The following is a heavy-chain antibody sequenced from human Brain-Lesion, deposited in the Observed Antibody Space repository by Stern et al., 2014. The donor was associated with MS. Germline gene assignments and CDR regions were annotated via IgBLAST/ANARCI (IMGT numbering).Heavy chain of an antibody. CDR2: SSYDGSGK. CDR3: ARGGAVTTSDYYLDY. Sequence: QVQLVQSGGGVVQPGRSLGLSCAASGFTFSYHAMHWVRQAPGKGLEWVALSSYDGSGKNDADYVKGRCTISRDHSRNTLYLQMNSLRVDDTAVYYCARGGAVTTSDYYLDYWGQGILVTVSS. CDR1: GFTFSYHA. J-gene: IGHJ4*02. D-gene: IGHD4-17*01. V-gene: IGHV3-30*01.